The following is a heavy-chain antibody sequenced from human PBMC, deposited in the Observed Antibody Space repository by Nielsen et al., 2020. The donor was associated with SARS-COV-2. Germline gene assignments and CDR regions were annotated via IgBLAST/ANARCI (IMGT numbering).Heavy chain of an antibody. CDR1: GFTFSSYA. V-gene: IGHV3-23*01. CDR3: AKDPNIVVTFDY. D-gene: IGHD2-2*01. CDR2: ISGSGGST. J-gene: IGHJ4*02. Sequence: GGSLRLSCAASGFTFSSYAMSWVRQAQGKGMEWVSAISGSGGSTYYADSVKGRFTISRDNSKNTLYLQMNSLRAEDTAVYYCAKDPNIVVTFDYWGQGTLVTVSS.